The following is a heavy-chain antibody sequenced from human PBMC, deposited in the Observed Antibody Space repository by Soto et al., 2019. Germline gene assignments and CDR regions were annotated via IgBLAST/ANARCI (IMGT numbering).Heavy chain of an antibody. J-gene: IGHJ6*02. CDR1: GGSFSGYY. V-gene: IGHV4-34*01. CDR3: ARGGYGSGSYRRYYYYGMDV. Sequence: SETLSLTCAVYGGSFSGYYWSWIRQPPGKGLEWIGEINHSGSTNYNPSLKSRVTISVGTSKNQFSLKLSSVTAADTAVYYCARGGYGSGSYRRYYYYGMDVWGQGTTVT. CDR2: INHSGST. D-gene: IGHD3-10*01.